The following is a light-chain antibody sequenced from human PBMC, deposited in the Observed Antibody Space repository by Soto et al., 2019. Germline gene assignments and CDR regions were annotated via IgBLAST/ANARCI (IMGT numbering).Light chain of an antibody. Sequence: QSALTQPASVSGSPGQSITISCTGTSSDVGSYNLVSWYQQHPGKAPKLMIYEFSKRPSGVSNRFSGSKSGNTASLTISGLQAEDEADYYCCSYAGSSTHVVFGGGTKVTVL. CDR3: CSYAGSSTHVV. V-gene: IGLV2-23*02. J-gene: IGLJ2*01. CDR1: SSDVGSYNL. CDR2: EFS.